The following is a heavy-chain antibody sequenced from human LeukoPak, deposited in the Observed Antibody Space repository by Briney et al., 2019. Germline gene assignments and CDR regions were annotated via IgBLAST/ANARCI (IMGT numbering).Heavy chain of an antibody. J-gene: IGHJ4*02. Sequence: ASVKVSCKASGYTFTSYGISWVRQAPGQGLEWMGWISAYNGNTNYAQKLQGRVTMTTDTSTSTAYMELSRLRSDDTAVYYCARDGTGYSSSWIHYWGQGTLVTVSS. CDR3: ARDGTGYSSSWIHY. D-gene: IGHD6-13*01. V-gene: IGHV1-18*01. CDR2: ISAYNGNT. CDR1: GYTFTSYG.